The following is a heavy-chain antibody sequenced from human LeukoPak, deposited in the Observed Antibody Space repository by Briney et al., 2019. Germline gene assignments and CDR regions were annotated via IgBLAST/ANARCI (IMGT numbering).Heavy chain of an antibody. CDR3: AKDGAGSQPTNWFDP. J-gene: IGHJ5*02. V-gene: IGHV3-23*01. CDR1: GFTFSSYA. Sequence: GGSRRLSCAASGFTFSSYAMSWVRQAPGKGLEWVSATSGSGGSTYYADSVKGRFTISRDNSKNTLYLQMNSLRAEDTAVYYCAKDGAGSQPTNWFDPWGQGTLVTVSS. CDR2: TSGSGGST. D-gene: IGHD1-26*01.